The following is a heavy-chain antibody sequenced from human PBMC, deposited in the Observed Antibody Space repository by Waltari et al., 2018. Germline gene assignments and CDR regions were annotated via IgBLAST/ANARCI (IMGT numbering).Heavy chain of an antibody. CDR3: ARGRDYGDSLDPFGY. V-gene: IGHV1-8*02. J-gene: IGHJ4*02. CDR2: MNPNSGDT. Sequence: QVQLVQSGAEVRKPGASVTVSCKASGYSFSGYDINWVRQAPGQGIEWLGWMNPNSGDTGYAQNFQGRVTITRISSMSTAYMELTSLKSEDTAVYYCARGRDYGDSLDPFGYWGQGTLVTVSS. D-gene: IGHD4-17*01. CDR1: GYSFSGYD.